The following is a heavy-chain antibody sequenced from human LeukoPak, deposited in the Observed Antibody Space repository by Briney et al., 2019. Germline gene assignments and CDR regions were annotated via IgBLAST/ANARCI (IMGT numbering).Heavy chain of an antibody. Sequence: GGSLRLSCAASGFTFSSYSMNWVRQAPGKGLEWVSYISSSSSTIYYADSVKGRFTISRDNSKNTLYVQMNSLRGEDTAVYYCARVTYGGNSGNRYFDLWGRGTMVTVSP. V-gene: IGHV3-48*01. CDR2: ISSSSSTI. J-gene: IGHJ2*01. D-gene: IGHD4-23*01. CDR3: ARVTYGGNSGNRYFDL. CDR1: GFTFSSYS.